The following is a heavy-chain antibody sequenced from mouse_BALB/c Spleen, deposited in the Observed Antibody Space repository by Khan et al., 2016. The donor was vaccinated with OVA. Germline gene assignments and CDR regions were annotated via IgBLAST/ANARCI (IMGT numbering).Heavy chain of an antibody. CDR2: ISSGSSTI. CDR3: ASSLAPMDY. CDR1: GFTFSSFG. V-gene: IGHV5-17*02. Sequence: EVQLVESGGGLVQPGGSRKLSCAASGFTFSSFGMHWVRQAPEKGLEWVAYISSGSSTIYYADTVKGRCTISRDNPKNTLFLQMTSVRSENTGRYDCASSLAPMDYWGQGTSVTVSS. D-gene: IGHD6-1*01. J-gene: IGHJ4*01.